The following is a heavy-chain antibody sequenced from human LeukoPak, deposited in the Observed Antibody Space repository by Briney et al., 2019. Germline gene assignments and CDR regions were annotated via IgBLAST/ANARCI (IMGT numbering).Heavy chain of an antibody. CDR1: GFTFSSYG. CDR2: ISYDGSNK. Sequence: PGRSLRLSCAASGFTFSSYGMHWVRQAPGKGLEWVAVISYDGSNKYYADSVKGRFTSSKDNAKKSLYLQMNSLRAEDTAVYYCASLQGATGSGLFYWGQGTLVSVSS. CDR3: ASLQGATGSGLFY. D-gene: IGHD1-26*01. J-gene: IGHJ4*02. V-gene: IGHV3-30*03.